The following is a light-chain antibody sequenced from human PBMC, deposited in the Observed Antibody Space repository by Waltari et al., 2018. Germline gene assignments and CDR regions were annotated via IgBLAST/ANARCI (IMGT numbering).Light chain of an antibody. CDR2: LSS. CDR3: MQSLQPPGT. J-gene: IGKJ2*02. CDR1: QSLLHSNGNND. Sequence: IVMIQSPLSLPVTPGEPASISCRFSQSLLHSNGNNDLDWFLQKPGQSPQLLISLSSNRASGVPDRFSGSGSGTYFTLNIRRVEPEDVGVYYCMQSLQPPGTFGQGTKLEIK. V-gene: IGKV2-28*01.